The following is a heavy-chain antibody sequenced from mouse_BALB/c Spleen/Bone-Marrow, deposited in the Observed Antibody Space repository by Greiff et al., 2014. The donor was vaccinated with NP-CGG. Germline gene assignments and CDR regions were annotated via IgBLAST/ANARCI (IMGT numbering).Heavy chain of an antibody. V-gene: IGHV1-15*01. CDR1: GYTFTDYE. J-gene: IGHJ3*01. CDR2: IDPETGGT. D-gene: IGHD4-1*01. CDR3: TRSETGPFAY. Sequence: VKLQESGAELVRPGASVTLSCKASGYTFTDYEVHWVKQTPVHGLEWIGAIDPETGGTAYNQKFKGKATLTADKSSSTAYMELRSLTSEDSAVYYCTRSETGPFAYWGQGTLVTVSA.